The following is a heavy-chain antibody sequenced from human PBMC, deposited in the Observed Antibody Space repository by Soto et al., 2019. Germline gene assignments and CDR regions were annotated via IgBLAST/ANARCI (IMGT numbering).Heavy chain of an antibody. J-gene: IGHJ4*02. V-gene: IGHV2-5*02. Sequence: QITLKESGPTLVKPTQTLTLTCTFSGFSLSTSGVGVCWIRQPPGKALDWLALIYWDDDKRYSPSLKSRLTITKDTSKNQVVLTMTNMDPVDTATYYCAHRRINRGYSYGALFHYWGQGTLVTVSS. CDR3: AHRRINRGYSYGALFHY. CDR1: GFSLSTSGVG. D-gene: IGHD5-18*01. CDR2: IYWDDDK.